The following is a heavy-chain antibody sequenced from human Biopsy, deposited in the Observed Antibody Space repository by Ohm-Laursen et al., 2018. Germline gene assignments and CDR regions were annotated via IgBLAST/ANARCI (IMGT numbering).Heavy chain of an antibody. CDR2: IYSDGNT. J-gene: IGHJ5*02. V-gene: IGHV3-53*01. CDR3: ARGPGKLWSGYYT. CDR1: EFTVSDNH. Sequence: SLRLSCAASEFTVSDNHISWIRQAPGKGLQWVSLIYSDGNTYYADSVKGRFTISRDIPRNTLYLQMNSLRAEDTAVYYCARGPGKLWSGYYTWGQGSLVSVSS. D-gene: IGHD3-3*01.